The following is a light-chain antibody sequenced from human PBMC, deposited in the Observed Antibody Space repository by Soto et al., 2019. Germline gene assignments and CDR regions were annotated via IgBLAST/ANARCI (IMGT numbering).Light chain of an antibody. CDR3: QQYNKWPPRT. V-gene: IGKV3-15*01. CDR1: QSVSSN. CDR2: SAS. Sequence: EIVMTQSPATLSVSPGERATLFCRASQSVSSNLAWYQQKPGQAPRLLIYSASSRATGIPARFSGSGSGTEFTLTISGLQSEDFAVYYCQQYNKWPPRTFGQGTKVDIK. J-gene: IGKJ1*01.